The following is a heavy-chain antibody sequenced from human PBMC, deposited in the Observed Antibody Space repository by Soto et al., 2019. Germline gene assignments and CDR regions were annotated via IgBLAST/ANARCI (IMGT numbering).Heavy chain of an antibody. CDR1: GFTFSSYA. J-gene: IGHJ4*02. V-gene: IGHV3-30-3*01. CDR2: ISYDGSNK. D-gene: IGHD2-15*01. CDR3: ARGDIVVVVAARGIDY. Sequence: QVQLVESGGGVVQPGRSLRLSCAASGFTFSSYAMHWVRQAPGKGLEWVAVISYDGSNKYYADSVKGRFTISRDNSKNTLYLQMNSLRAEDTAVYYCARGDIVVVVAARGIDYWGQGTLVTVSS.